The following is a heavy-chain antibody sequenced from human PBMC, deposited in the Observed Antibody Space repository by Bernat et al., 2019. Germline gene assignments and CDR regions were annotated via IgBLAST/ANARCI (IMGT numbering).Heavy chain of an antibody. V-gene: IGHV3-21*01. CDR1: GFTFSSYS. J-gene: IGHJ4*02. CDR2: ITSTSSYI. D-gene: IGHD6-6*01. Sequence: EVQLVESGGGLVKPGGSLRLSCAASGFTFSSYSMNWVRQAPGKGLEWVSSITSTSSYIYYADSVKGRFTISRDNAKNSLYLQMNSLSAGDTDVYYWTGERSISSHDDYWGQGTIVT. CDR3: TGERSISSHDDY.